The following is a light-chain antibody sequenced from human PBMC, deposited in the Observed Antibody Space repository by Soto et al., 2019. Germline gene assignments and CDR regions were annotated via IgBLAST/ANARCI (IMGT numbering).Light chain of an antibody. Sequence: QSALTQPASVSGSPGQSITISCTGTSSYVGGYNSVSWYRQDPGKAPKLIIYDVTYRPSGVSNRFSGSKSGNTASLTISGLQSEDEADYHCSSFTSSITYVFGTGTQLTVL. CDR2: DVT. V-gene: IGLV2-14*01. CDR1: SSYVGGYNS. J-gene: IGLJ1*01. CDR3: SSFTSSITYV.